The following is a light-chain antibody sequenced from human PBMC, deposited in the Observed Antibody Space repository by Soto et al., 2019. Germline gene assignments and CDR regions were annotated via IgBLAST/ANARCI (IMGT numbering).Light chain of an antibody. CDR2: SAS. CDR1: QSISNF. Sequence: DIQMTQSPSSLSASVGDRVTITCRASQSISNFLNWYQQKPGKAPKLLIYSASTLQSGVPSRFSGGFSGTEFTLTISSLQPEDFATYYCQQLYRYPITFGQGTRLEIK. V-gene: IGKV1-9*01. J-gene: IGKJ5*01. CDR3: QQLYRYPIT.